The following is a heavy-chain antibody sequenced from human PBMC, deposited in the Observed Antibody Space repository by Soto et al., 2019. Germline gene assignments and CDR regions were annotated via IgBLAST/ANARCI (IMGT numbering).Heavy chain of an antibody. V-gene: IGHV4-59*01. CDR1: GGSISPYY. D-gene: IGHD4-17*01. J-gene: IGHJ4*02. CDR3: ARHPDYSDYGYYFEV. Sequence: SETLSLTCTVSGGSISPYYWSWIRQSPGKGLEWLGYIFYSGTADYNPSLKNRVTLSVDTSKNQFSLELTSVTAADTAVYYCARHPDYSDYGYYFEVWGRGTLVTVSS. CDR2: IFYSGTA.